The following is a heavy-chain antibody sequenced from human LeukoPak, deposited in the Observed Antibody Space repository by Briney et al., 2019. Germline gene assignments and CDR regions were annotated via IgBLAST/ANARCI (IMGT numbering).Heavy chain of an antibody. D-gene: IGHD1-26*01. CDR2: MWYDGSNK. CDR3: AREGLWEWELPALYYFDY. J-gene: IGHJ4*02. V-gene: IGHV3-33*01. Sequence: SGGSLRLSCAASGFTFSSYGMHWVRQAPDKGLEWVAVMWYDGSNKYYAGSVKGRFTISRDNSKNTVYLQMNSLRAEDTAVYYCAREGLWEWELPALYYFDYWGQGTLVTVSS. CDR1: GFTFSSYG.